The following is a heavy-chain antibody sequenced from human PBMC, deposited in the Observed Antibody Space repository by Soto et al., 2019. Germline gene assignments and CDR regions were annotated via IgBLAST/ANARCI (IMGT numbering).Heavy chain of an antibody. V-gene: IGHV1-46*01. CDR2: FNPSSGST. D-gene: IGHD6-13*01. J-gene: IGHJ4*02. CDR3: ARDLAAGDY. Sequence: QVQLVQSGAEVKKPGASVKLSCKASGYTFINYYILWVRQAPGQGLEWKGIFNPSSGSTNYVQKFQGRVTLTLHTSTRTVYMELSSLRFDDTAVYYCARDLAAGDYWGQGTLVTVSS. CDR1: GYTFINYY.